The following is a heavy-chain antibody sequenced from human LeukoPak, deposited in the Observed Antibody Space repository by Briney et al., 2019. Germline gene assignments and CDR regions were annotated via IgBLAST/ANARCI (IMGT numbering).Heavy chain of an antibody. D-gene: IGHD3-9*01. CDR1: GGSISSYY. V-gene: IGHV4-4*07. CDR3: ARDAYYDILTGYYPGGNDI. J-gene: IGHJ3*02. CDR2: IYTSGST. Sequence: SETLSLTCTVSGGSISSYYWSWIRQPAGKGLEWIGRIYTSGSTNYNPSLKSRVTMSVDTYKNQFSLKLSSVTAADTAVYYCARDAYYDILTGYYPGGNDIWGQGTMVTVSS.